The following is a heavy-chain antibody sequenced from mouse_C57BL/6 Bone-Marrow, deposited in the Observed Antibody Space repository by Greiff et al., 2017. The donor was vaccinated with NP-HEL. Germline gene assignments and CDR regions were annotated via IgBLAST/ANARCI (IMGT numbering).Heavy chain of an antibody. CDR2: IHPNSGST. CDR3: ARSPYDYDDYAMDY. V-gene: IGHV1-64*01. Sequence: VQLQQPGAELVKPGASVKLSCKASGYTFTSYWMHWVKQRPGQGLEWIGMIHPNSGSTNYNEKFKSKATLTVYKSSSTAYMQLSSLTSEDSAVYYCARSPYDYDDYAMDYWGQGTSVTVSS. CDR1: GYTFTSYW. J-gene: IGHJ4*01. D-gene: IGHD2-4*01.